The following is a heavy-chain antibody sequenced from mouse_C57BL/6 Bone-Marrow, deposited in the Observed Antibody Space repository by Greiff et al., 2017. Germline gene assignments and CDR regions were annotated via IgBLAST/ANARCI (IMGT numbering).Heavy chain of an antibody. CDR1: GYTFTSYW. J-gene: IGHJ3*01. Sequence: QVQLQQPGAELVKPGASVKLSCKASGYTFTSYWMHWVKQRPGQGLEWIGYINPSSGYTKYNQKFKDKATLTAYKSSSTAYMQLSSLTSEDSAVYYCARYGNYSWFAYWGQGTLVTVSA. CDR2: INPSSGYT. D-gene: IGHD2-1*01. V-gene: IGHV1-7*01. CDR3: ARYGNYSWFAY.